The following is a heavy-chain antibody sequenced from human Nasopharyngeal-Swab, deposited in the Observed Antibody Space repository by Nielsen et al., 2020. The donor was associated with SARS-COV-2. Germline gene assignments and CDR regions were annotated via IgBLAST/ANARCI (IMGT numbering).Heavy chain of an antibody. CDR1: GFTFSGYT. Sequence: GESLKISCVASGFTFSGYTMNWVRQAPGKGLEWISSISSTTPYIYYADSVKGRFTISRDNSKNTLYLQMNSLRAEDTAVYYCAKEHSIVVVPAATDRYGMDVWGQGTTVTVSS. V-gene: IGHV3-21*04. D-gene: IGHD2-2*01. CDR3: AKEHSIVVVPAATDRYGMDV. J-gene: IGHJ6*02. CDR2: ISSTTPYI.